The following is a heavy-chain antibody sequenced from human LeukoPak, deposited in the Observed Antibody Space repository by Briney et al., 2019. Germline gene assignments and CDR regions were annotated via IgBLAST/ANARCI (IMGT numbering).Heavy chain of an antibody. CDR1: GFTFSSYA. Sequence: HPGGSLRLSCAASGFTFSSYAMSWVRQAPGKGLEWVSVIYSGGSTAYADSVKGRFTISRDNSKNTVYLQMNSLRAEDTAVYFCARDTPHGQAKEDAFDIWGQGTMVTVSS. CDR2: IYSGGST. V-gene: IGHV3-66*01. CDR3: ARDTPHGQAKEDAFDI. J-gene: IGHJ3*02.